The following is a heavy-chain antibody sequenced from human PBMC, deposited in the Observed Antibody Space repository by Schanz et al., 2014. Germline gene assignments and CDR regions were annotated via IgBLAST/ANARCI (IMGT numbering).Heavy chain of an antibody. CDR3: AKGRFGELSAFDI. V-gene: IGHV3-23*04. J-gene: IGHJ3*02. Sequence: VQLVESGGGLVKPGGSLRLSCAASGFSFSSYAMGWVRQARGKGLEWVSALSEGGGGTHYADSVKGRFTISRDNSKNTLYLQMNSLRAEDTAVYYCAKGRFGELSAFDIWGQGTMVTVAS. D-gene: IGHD3-10*01. CDR1: GFSFSSYA. CDR2: LSEGGGGT.